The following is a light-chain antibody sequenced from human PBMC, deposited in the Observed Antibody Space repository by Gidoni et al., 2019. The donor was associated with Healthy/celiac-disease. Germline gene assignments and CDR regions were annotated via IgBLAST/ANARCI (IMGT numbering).Light chain of an antibody. CDR1: QSISSW. J-gene: IGKJ1*01. CDR2: KAS. Sequence: DIQMTQSPSTLSASVGDRVTITCRASQSISSWLAWYQQKPGKAPKLLIYKASSLESGVPPRCSGSGSGTEFTLTISSLQPDDFATYYCQQYNSYSTFGQGTKVEIK. V-gene: IGKV1-5*03. CDR3: QQYNSYST.